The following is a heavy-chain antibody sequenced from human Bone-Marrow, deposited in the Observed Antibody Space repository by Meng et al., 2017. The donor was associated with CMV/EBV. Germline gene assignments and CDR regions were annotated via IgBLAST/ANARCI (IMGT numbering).Heavy chain of an antibody. J-gene: IGHJ5*02. CDR1: GFTFINSA. D-gene: IGHD6-13*01. Sequence: LSCTASGFTFINSAMGWVRQAPGKGLEWVSTISGGGTTTYYTDSVKGRFTISRDNSKNTVFLQLTSLGAEDTALYYCAQGGIAPLGAWGQGTLVTVSS. CDR3: AQGGIAPLGA. CDR2: ISGGGTTT. V-gene: IGHV3-23*01.